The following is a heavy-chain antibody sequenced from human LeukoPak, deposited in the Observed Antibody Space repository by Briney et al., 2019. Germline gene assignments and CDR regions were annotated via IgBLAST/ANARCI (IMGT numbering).Heavy chain of an antibody. J-gene: IGHJ4*02. CDR3: ARETPTYYYDSSGCGGVDY. CDR2: ISYDGSNK. Sequence: PGGSLRLSCAASGFTFSSYAMHWVRQAPGKGLEWVAVISYDGSNKYYADSVKGRFTISRDNSKNTLYLQMNSLRAEDTAVYYCARETPTYYYDSSGCGGVDYWGQGTLVTVSS. D-gene: IGHD3-22*01. CDR1: GFTFSSYA. V-gene: IGHV3-30*04.